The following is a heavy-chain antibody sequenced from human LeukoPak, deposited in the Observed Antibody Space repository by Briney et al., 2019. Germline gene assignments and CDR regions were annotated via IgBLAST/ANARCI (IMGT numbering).Heavy chain of an antibody. V-gene: IGHV5-51*01. CDR3: ARQDESGYCSGGSCPYWFDP. CDR1: GYSFTSYW. J-gene: IGHJ5*02. CDR2: IYPGDSDT. D-gene: IGHD2-15*01. Sequence: GEPLKISCKGSGYSFTSYWIGWVRQMPGKGLEWMGIIYPGDSDTRYSPSFQGQVAISADKSISTAYLQWSSLKASDTAMYYCARQDESGYCSGGSCPYWFDPWGQGTLVTVSS.